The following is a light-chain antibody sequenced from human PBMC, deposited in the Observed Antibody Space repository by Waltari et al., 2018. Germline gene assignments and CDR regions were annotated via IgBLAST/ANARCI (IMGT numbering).Light chain of an antibody. V-gene: IGLV2-11*01. CDR2: DVT. J-gene: IGLJ3*02. Sequence: QSALTQPPSVSGSPGQSVTISCTGTRNYVGGYNYVSWYQHLPGKAPKLIIYDVTKWPSGVPDRFSGSKSGNTASLTISGLLGEDEADYYCCSYGGSSWVFGGGTKLTVL. CDR1: RNYVGGYNY. CDR3: CSYGGSSWV.